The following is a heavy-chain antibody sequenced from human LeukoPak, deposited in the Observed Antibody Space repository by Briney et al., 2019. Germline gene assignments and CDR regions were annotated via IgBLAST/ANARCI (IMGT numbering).Heavy chain of an antibody. CDR2: INPNSGDT. V-gene: IGHV1-2*02. CDR1: GYAFTTYY. D-gene: IGHD6-6*01. CDR3: TRDLPQSIAARGWFDP. J-gene: IGHJ5*02. Sequence: ASMKVSCKASGYAFTTYYVHWVRQAPGQGLEWMGWINPNSGDTNYAQKFQGRVTMTRDTSISTAYMELSRLRSDDTAVYYCTRDLPQSIAARGWFDPWGQGTLVTVSS.